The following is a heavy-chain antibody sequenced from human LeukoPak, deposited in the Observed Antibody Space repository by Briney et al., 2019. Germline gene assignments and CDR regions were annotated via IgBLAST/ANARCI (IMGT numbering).Heavy chain of an antibody. Sequence: PSETLSLTCTVSGGSISSYYWSWIRQPPGKGLEWIGYIYYSGSTNYNPSLKSRVTISVDTSKNQFSLKLSSVTAADTAVYYCARTYCSSTSCRDYWGQGTLVTVSS. CDR2: IYYSGST. D-gene: IGHD2-2*01. V-gene: IGHV4-59*01. CDR1: GGSISSYY. CDR3: ARTYCSSTSCRDY. J-gene: IGHJ4*02.